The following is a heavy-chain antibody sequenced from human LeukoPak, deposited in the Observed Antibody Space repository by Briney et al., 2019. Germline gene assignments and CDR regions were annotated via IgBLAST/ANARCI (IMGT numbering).Heavy chain of an antibody. CDR1: GGSISSYY. V-gene: IGHV4-4*07. D-gene: IGHD3-22*01. Sequence: PSETLSLTCTVSGGSISSYYWSWIRQPAGKGLEWIGRIYTSGSTNYNPSLKSRVTMSVDTSKNQFSLKLSSVTAADTAVYYCARDLYYDSSGWFFDYWGQGTLVTVSS. J-gene: IGHJ4*02. CDR2: IYTSGST. CDR3: ARDLYYDSSGWFFDY.